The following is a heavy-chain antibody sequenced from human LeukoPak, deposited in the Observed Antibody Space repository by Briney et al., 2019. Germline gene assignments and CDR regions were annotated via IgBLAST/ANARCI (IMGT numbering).Heavy chain of an antibody. CDR3: ARESRYDFWSGYLPPYYYYGMDV. CDR2: ISAYNGNT. CDR1: GGTFSSYA. D-gene: IGHD3-3*01. V-gene: IGHV1-18*01. Sequence: ASVKVSCKASGGTFSSYAISWVRQAPGQGLEWMGWISAYNGNTNYAQKLQGRVTMTTDTSTSTAYMELRSLRSDDTAVYYCARESRYDFWSGYLPPYYYYGMDVWGQGTTVTVSS. J-gene: IGHJ6*02.